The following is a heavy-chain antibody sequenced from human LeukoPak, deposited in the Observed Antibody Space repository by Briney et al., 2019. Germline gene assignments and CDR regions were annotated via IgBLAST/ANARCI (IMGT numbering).Heavy chain of an antibody. Sequence: SETLSLTCSVSGGPISTSIYYWGWIRQPPGKGLEWIGSIFYTGTTHSNPSLKSRVTISIDTSKNQFSLMLNSVTAADTAVYYCARVAAKTVDYWGQGTLVTVSS. CDR2: IFYTGTT. J-gene: IGHJ4*02. V-gene: IGHV4-39*07. D-gene: IGHD2-15*01. CDR1: GGPISTSIYY. CDR3: ARVAAKTVDY.